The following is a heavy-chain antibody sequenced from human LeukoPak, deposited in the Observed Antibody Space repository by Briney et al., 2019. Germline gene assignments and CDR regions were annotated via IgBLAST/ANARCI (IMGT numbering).Heavy chain of an antibody. V-gene: IGHV3-11*04. CDR2: ISSSGSTI. Sequence: PGGSLRLSCAASGFTFSDYYMSWIRQAPGKGLEWVSYISSSGSTIYYADSVKGRFTISRDNAKNSLYLQMNSLRAEDTAVYYCARVEWEPLPSKSHYHYKDVWGKGTTVTVSS. D-gene: IGHD1-26*01. CDR1: GFTFSDYY. CDR3: ARVEWEPLPSKSHYHYKDV. J-gene: IGHJ6*03.